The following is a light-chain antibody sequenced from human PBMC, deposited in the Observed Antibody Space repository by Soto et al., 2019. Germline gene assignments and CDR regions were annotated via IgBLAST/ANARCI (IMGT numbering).Light chain of an antibody. CDR3: QHYGSSWT. Sequence: EIVLTQSPGTLSLSPGEKATLSCRASQSVSNSYLAWYQQTPGRAPRLLIYGASNRATGIPDRFSGRGSGTDFTLTITRLGPEDFAMYYCQHYGSSWTFGQGTKVDIK. V-gene: IGKV3-20*01. CDR1: QSVSNSY. CDR2: GAS. J-gene: IGKJ1*01.